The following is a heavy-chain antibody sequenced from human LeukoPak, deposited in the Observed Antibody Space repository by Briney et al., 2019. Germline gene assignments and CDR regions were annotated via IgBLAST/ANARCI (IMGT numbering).Heavy chain of an antibody. CDR2: ISYDGSNK. CDR1: GFTFSSYA. CDR3: AKAVRAVSITMVRGVIDY. D-gene: IGHD3-10*01. Sequence: GGSLRLSCAASGFTFSSYAMHWVRQAPGKGLEWVAVISYDGSNKYYADSVKGRFTISRDNAKNSLYLQMNSLRAEDTAVYYCAKAVRAVSITMVRGVIDYWGQGTLVTVSS. V-gene: IGHV3-30-3*01. J-gene: IGHJ4*02.